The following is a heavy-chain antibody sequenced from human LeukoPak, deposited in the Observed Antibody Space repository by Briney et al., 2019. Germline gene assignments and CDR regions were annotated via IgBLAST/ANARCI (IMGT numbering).Heavy chain of an antibody. CDR1: GFTFSSYW. V-gene: IGHV4-59*06. J-gene: IGHJ4*02. Sequence: GSLRLSCAASGFTFSSYWMSWVRQAPGKGLEWIGYIYYSGSTYYNPSLKSRVTISVDTSKNQFSLKLSSVTAADTAVYYCARVDYGDIDYWGQGTLVTVSS. CDR3: ARVDYGDIDY. CDR2: IYYSGST. D-gene: IGHD4-17*01.